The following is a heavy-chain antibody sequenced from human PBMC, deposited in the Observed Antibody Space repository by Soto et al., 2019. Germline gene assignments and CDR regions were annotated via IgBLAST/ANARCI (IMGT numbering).Heavy chain of an antibody. CDR1: SVSNAW. CDR3: TTDPDITVTTSFSDY. Sequence: SVSNAWMNWVRQAPGKGLEWVGRIKSKTDGGTTDYAAPVKGRFTISRDDSKNTLYLQMNSLKTEDTAVYYCTTDPDITVTTSFSDYWGQGTLGTVSA. CDR2: IKSKTDGGTT. J-gene: IGHJ4*02. V-gene: IGHV3-15*07. D-gene: IGHD4-17*01.